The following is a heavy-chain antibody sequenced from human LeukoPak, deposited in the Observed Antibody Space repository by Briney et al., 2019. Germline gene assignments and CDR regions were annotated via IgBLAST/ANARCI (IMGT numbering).Heavy chain of an antibody. V-gene: IGHV4-59*12. CDR1: GGSISSYY. Sequence: PSETLSLTCTVSGGSISSYYWSWIRQPPEKGLGFIGYIYYSGNTNYNPSLKSRVTISVDTSKNQFSLKLSSVTAADTAVYYCARIDTSGYNGYSFDYWGQGTLVTVSS. CDR2: IYYSGNT. J-gene: IGHJ4*02. CDR3: ARIDTSGYNGYSFDY. D-gene: IGHD3-22*01.